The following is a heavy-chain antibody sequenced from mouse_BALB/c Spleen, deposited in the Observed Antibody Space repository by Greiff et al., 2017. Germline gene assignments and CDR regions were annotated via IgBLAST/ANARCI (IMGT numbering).Heavy chain of an antibody. Sequence: EVKLMESGGGLVQPGGSLKLSCAASGFTFSSYGMSWVRQTPDKRLELVATINSNGGSTYYPDSVKGRFTISRDNAKNTLYLQMSSLKSEDTAMYYCARGGRRYFDYWGQGTTLTVSS. D-gene: IGHD2-12*01. V-gene: IGHV5-6-3*01. J-gene: IGHJ2*01. CDR2: INSNGGST. CDR3: ARGGRRYFDY. CDR1: GFTFSSYG.